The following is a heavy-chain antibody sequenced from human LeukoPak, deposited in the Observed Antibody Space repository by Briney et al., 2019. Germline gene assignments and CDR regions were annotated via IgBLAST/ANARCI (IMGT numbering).Heavy chain of an antibody. D-gene: IGHD2-2*01. J-gene: IGHJ4*02. CDR3: ARELVVVPAAMSIYYFDY. V-gene: IGHV4-59*01. Sequence: GSLRLSCAASGFTFSDYYMIWIRQAPGKGLEWIGYIYYSGSTNYNPSLKSRVTISVDTSKNQFSLKLSSVTAADTAVYYCARELVVVPAAMSIYYFDYWGQGTLVTVSS. CDR1: GFTFSDYY. CDR2: IYYSGST.